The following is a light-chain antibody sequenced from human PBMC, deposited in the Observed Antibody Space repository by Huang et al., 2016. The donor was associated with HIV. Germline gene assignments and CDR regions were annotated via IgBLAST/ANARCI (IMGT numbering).Light chain of an antibody. V-gene: IGKV1-39*01. CDR2: DAS. J-gene: IGKJ3*01. CDR3: QQSYSTPFN. CDR1: QTINSY. Sequence: DIQMTQSPSSLSASVGDRVTVTCRASQTINSYLDWYQQKPWKAPNLLIYDASSWESGVQSRVSGSGSGTDFTLTISSLQPEDFATYYCQQSYSTPFNFGPGTKVDI.